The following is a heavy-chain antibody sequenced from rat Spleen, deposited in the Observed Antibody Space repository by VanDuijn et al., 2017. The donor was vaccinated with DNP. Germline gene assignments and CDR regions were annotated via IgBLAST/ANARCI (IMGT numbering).Heavy chain of an antibody. J-gene: IGHJ3*01. CDR3: SSGGPNMVQGNWFAY. CDR1: GFTFSNYY. CDR2: ISAGGRST. D-gene: IGHD1-11*01. Sequence: EVQLVESGGGLVQPGRSLKLSCAASGFTFSNYYMAWVRQAPTKGLELVAYISAGGRSTYYRDSVKGRFTISRDNEGSTLYLQMNNLRSEDTAMYYCSSGGPNMVQGNWFAYWGQGTLVTVSS. V-gene: IGHV5-27*01.